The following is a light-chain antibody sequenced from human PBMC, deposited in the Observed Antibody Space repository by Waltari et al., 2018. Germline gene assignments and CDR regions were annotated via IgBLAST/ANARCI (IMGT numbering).Light chain of an antibody. J-gene: IGLJ3*02. V-gene: IGLV3-21*04. CDR2: YNS. CDR3: QVWDSSGDHPGVYWV. Sequence: SYPLTQPPSVSVAPGKTARITCGGNDIGSKSVHWYQQKPGQAPVLVIYYNSDRPSGIPERFSGANSRNTATLTISRVEAGDEADYYCQVWDSSGDHPGVYWVFGGGTKLTVL. CDR1: DIGSKS.